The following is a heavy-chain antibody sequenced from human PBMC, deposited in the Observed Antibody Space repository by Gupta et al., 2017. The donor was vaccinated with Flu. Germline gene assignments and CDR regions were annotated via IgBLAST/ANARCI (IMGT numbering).Heavy chain of an antibody. V-gene: IGHV4-39*01. J-gene: IGHJ4*02. CDR2: IYYSGST. Sequence: QPQLQESGPGLVKPSETLSLTCTVSGGSISSSSYYWGWIRQPPGKGLEWIGSIYYSGSTYYNPSLKSRVTISVDTSKNQFSLKLSSVTAADTAVYYCARHGYVVYYGDYGSPPDYWGQGTLVTVSS. CDR3: ARHGYVVYYGDYGSPPDY. D-gene: IGHD4-17*01. CDR1: GGSISSSSYY.